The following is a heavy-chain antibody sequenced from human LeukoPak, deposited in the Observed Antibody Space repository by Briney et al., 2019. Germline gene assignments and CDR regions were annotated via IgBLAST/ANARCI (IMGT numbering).Heavy chain of an antibody. CDR2: SSTSSTYM. V-gene: IGHV3-21*01. CDR3: ARAMLFYYGSAFDY. D-gene: IGHD3-10*01. CDR1: GFTFSNYI. J-gene: IGHJ4*02. Sequence: GGSLRLSCAASGFTFSNYILNWVRQAPGEGLEWVSSSSTSSTYMYYADSVKGRFTISRDNAKSSLYLQMNSLRAEDTAVYYCARAMLFYYGSAFDYWGQGTLVTVSS.